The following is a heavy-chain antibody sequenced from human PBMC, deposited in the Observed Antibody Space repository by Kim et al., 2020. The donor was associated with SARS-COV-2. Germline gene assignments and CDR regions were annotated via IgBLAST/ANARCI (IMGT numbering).Heavy chain of an antibody. CDR2: SYI. V-gene: IGHV3-21*01. Sequence: SYIYYADSVKGRFTISIDNAKNSLYLQMNSLRAEDTAVYYCARDDAGFDYWGQGTLVTVSS. J-gene: IGHJ4*02. CDR3: ARDDAGFDY.